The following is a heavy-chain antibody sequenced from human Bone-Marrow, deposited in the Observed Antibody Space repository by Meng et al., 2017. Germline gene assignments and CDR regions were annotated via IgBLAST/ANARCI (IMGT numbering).Heavy chain of an antibody. Sequence: SETLSLTCTVSGGSISRSGCYWGWIRQPPGKGLEWIGNIFYSGTGNSDYNPSLKSRVTISLDTSKNQFSLKLSSVTAADTAVYYCARRPQRRWLPKNDAFDIWGQGTMVTVSS. V-gene: IGHV4-39*07. CDR2: IFYSGTGNS. CDR1: GGSISRSGCY. D-gene: IGHD6-19*01. J-gene: IGHJ3*02. CDR3: ARRPQRRWLPKNDAFDI.